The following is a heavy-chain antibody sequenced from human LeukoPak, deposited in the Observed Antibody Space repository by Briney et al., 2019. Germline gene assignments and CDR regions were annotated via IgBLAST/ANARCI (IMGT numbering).Heavy chain of an antibody. D-gene: IGHD4/OR15-4a*01. CDR1: GFSFGVYA. CDR3: ARGADDYYGTKYNWLDS. J-gene: IGHJ5*01. Sequence: GGSLRLSCAASGFSFGVYAMHWVRQAPGKGLEWVSFISYDGTNKYYADSVKGRFTISRDNSKYTFYLQMNRLRSDDTAVYYCARGADDYYGTKYNWLDSWGQGSLVTVSS. V-gene: IGHV3-30*04. CDR2: ISYDGTNK.